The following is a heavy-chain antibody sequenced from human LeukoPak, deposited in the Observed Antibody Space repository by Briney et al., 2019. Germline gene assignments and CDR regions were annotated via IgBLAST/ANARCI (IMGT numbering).Heavy chain of an antibody. D-gene: IGHD3-22*01. J-gene: IGHJ3*02. Sequence: GSLRLSCAASGFTFSSYAMSWVRQAPGKGLEWVSAISGSGGNTYYADSVKGRFTISRDNSKNTLYLQMNSLRAEDTAVYYCAKSDYYDSSGYYYLDDAFDIWGQGTMVTVSS. CDR1: GFTFSSYA. CDR3: AKSDYYDSSGYYYLDDAFDI. CDR2: ISGSGGNT. V-gene: IGHV3-23*01.